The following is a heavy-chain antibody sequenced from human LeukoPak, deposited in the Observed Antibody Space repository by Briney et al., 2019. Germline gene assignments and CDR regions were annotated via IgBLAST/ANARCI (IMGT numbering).Heavy chain of an antibody. V-gene: IGHV5-10-1*01. D-gene: IGHD1-26*01. CDR2: IDPSDSYT. Sequence: GESLKISCKGSGYSFTSYWISWVRQMPGKGLEWMGRIDPSDSYTNYSPSFQGRVTISADKSISTPYLQWSSLKASDTAMYYCARRRSGSYSNFDYWGQGTLVTVSS. CDR3: ARRRSGSYSNFDY. J-gene: IGHJ4*02. CDR1: GYSFTSYW.